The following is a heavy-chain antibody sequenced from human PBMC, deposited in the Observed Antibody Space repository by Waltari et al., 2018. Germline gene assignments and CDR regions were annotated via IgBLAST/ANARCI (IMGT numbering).Heavy chain of an antibody. D-gene: IGHD3-22*01. V-gene: IGHV3-21*01. CDR2: ISSSSSYI. CDR1: GFTFSSYS. J-gene: IGHJ4*02. Sequence: EVQLVESGGGLVKPGGSLRLSCAASGFTFSSYSMTWVRQAPGKGLEWVSSISSSSSYIYYADSVKGRFTISRDNAKNSLYLQMNSLRAEDTAVYYCARDYHYDSSGYYSDYWGQGTLVTVSS. CDR3: ARDYHYDSSGYYSDY.